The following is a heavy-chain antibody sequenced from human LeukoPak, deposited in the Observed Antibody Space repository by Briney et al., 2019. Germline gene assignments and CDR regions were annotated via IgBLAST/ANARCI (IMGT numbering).Heavy chain of an antibody. CDR3: ARHDLPPDAFDI. D-gene: IGHD1-14*01. CDR2: IYYSGNT. J-gene: IGHJ3*02. V-gene: IGHV4-59*08. CDR1: GGSISSYY. Sequence: SETLSLTCTVSGGSISSYYWSWIRQPPGKGLEWIGYIYYSGNTNYNPSLKSRVTISVDTSKNQFSLKLSSVTAADTAVYYCARHDLPPDAFDIWGQGTMVTVSS.